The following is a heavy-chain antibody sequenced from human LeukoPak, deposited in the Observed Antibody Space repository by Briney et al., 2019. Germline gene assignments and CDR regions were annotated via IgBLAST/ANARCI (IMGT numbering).Heavy chain of an antibody. V-gene: IGHV3-23*01. D-gene: IGHD1-26*01. CDR2: ISGSGGST. Sequence: GGSLRLSCAASGFTFSNYAMSWVRQAPGKGLEWVSVISGSGGSTYYADSVKGRFTISRDNSKNTLYLQMNSLRAEDTAVYYCAKAVGHSGSLLALGYWGQGTLVTVSS. CDR3: AKAVGHSGSLLALGY. CDR1: GFTFSNYA. J-gene: IGHJ4*02.